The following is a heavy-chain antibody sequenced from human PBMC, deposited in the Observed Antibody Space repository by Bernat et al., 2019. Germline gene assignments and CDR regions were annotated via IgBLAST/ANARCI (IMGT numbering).Heavy chain of an antibody. J-gene: IGHJ6*02. V-gene: IGHV3-33*08. Sequence: VQLVESGGGLVQPGGSLTLSCAASGFTFSDSAMYWVRQASGKGLEWVAVIWYDGSNKYYADSVKGRFTISRDNSKNTLYLQMNSLRAEDTAVYYCARDGSIAARGGMDVWGQGTTVTVSS. CDR1: GFTFSDSA. D-gene: IGHD6-6*01. CDR3: ARDGSIAARGGMDV. CDR2: IWYDGSNK.